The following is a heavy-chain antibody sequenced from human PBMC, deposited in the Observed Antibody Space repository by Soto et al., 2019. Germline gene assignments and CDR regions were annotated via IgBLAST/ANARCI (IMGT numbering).Heavy chain of an antibody. V-gene: IGHV5-51*01. CDR2: IYPGDSDT. CDR1: GYSFTSYW. J-gene: IGHJ4*02. CDR3: ARRADSSGWYGRVDY. D-gene: IGHD6-19*01. Sequence: ESLKISCKGSGYSFTSYWIGWVRQMPGKGLEWMGIIYPGDSDTRYSPSFQGQVTISADKSISTAYLQWSSLKASDTAMYYCARRADSSGWYGRVDYWGQGTLVTVSS.